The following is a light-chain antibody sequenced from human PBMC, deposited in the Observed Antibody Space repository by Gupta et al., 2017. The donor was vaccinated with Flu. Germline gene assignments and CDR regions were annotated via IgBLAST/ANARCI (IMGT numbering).Light chain of an antibody. CDR2: GAS. V-gene: IGKV3-20*01. CDR3: QQYGSSPRYT. CDR1: QSVSSSY. Sequence: EIVLTQSPGTLSLSPGERATLSCRASQSVSSSYLAWYQQKPGQAPRLLIYGASSRATGIPDRFSGSGSGTDXTLTISXREPEDFAVYYCQQYGSSPRYTFGXGTKLEIK. J-gene: IGKJ2*01.